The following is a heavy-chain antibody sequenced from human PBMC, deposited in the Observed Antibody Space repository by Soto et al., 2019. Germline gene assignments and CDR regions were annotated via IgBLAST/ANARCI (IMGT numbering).Heavy chain of an antibody. J-gene: IGHJ4*02. CDR1: GGSISSSNW. V-gene: IGHV4-4*02. CDR2: IYHSGST. CDR3: ARVLGGSWSPVDY. Sequence: QVQLQESGPGLVKPSGTLSLTCAVSGGSISSSNWWSWVRQPPGKGLEWIGEIYHSGSTNYNPSPKGRAPXSXDXXKIQVPLKLSSLTAADTAVYYCARVLGGSWSPVDYWGQGTLVTVSS. D-gene: IGHD6-13*01.